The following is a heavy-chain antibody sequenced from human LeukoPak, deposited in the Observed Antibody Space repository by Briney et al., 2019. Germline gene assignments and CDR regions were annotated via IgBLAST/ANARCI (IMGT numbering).Heavy chain of an antibody. CDR3: AKGSTMIVLWVDV. D-gene: IGHD3-22*01. Sequence: PGGSLRLSCVASGFTFSSYAMSWVRQAPGKGLEWVSAISGSGGSTYYADSVKGRFTISRDNSKNTLCLQMNSLRAEDTAVYYCAKGSTMIVLWVDVWGQGTTVTVSS. J-gene: IGHJ6*02. CDR1: GFTFSSYA. CDR2: ISGSGGST. V-gene: IGHV3-23*01.